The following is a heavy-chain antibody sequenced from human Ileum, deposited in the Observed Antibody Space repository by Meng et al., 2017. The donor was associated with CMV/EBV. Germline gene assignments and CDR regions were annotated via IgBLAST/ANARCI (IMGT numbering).Heavy chain of an antibody. Sequence: QVRREESGPGLVKPSQTLSLICTVSGDSISSGDFYWTWIRQSPGKGPEWIGYIYYSGSTYYNPSLKSRLTIALDTSKNQFSLRLTSVTDADTGVYYCATEYSASPGWFDPWGQGILVTVSS. CDR3: ATEYSASPGWFDP. J-gene: IGHJ5*02. V-gene: IGHV4-30-4*08. CDR2: IYYSGST. D-gene: IGHD5-12*01. CDR1: GDSISSGDFY.